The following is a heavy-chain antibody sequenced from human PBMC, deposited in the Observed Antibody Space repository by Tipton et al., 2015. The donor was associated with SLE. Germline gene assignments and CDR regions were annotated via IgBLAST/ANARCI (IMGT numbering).Heavy chain of an antibody. D-gene: IGHD3-3*01. V-gene: IGHV4-59*01. J-gene: IGHJ4*02. CDR1: GGSINTYY. CDR2: IYYSGST. Sequence: TLSLTCTVSGGSINTYYWSWIRQPPGKGLEWIGYIYYSGSTNYNPSLKSRVTISVDTSKNQFSLKLSSVTAADTAVYYCARGGRFLEWLTYWGQGTLVTVSS. CDR3: ARGGRFLEWLTY.